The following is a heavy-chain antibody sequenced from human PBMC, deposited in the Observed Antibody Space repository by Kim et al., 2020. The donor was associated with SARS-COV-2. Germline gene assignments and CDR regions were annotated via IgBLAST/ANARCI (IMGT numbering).Heavy chain of an antibody. CDR1: GFTFSSYW. D-gene: IGHD3-22*01. J-gene: IGHJ4*01. CDR2: IKQDGSEK. Sequence: GGSLRLSCAASGFTFSSYWMSWVRQAPGKGLEWVANIKQDGSEKYYVDSVKDRFTIPRDNAKTSLYLQMNSLRAEDTVLYYCARVGYYYDSSGYYWFDY. CDR3: ARVGYYYDSSGYYWFDY. V-gene: IGHV3-7*01.